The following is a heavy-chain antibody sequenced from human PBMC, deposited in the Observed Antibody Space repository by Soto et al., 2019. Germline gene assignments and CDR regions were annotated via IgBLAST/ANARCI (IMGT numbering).Heavy chain of an antibody. CDR3: ARVLYYGSGSYSPYGMDV. Sequence: QVQLVQSGAEVKKPGSSVKVSCKTSGVSFNNNGIGWVRQAPGHGLEWMGGVSPPFRTSNYARKLQGRIWITADASTGPVNMELSSLTSEDTAQYYCARVLYYGSGSYSPYGMDVWGQGTTVTVSS. CDR2: VSPPFRTS. V-gene: IGHV1-69*01. J-gene: IGHJ6*02. CDR1: GVSFNNNG. D-gene: IGHD3-10*01.